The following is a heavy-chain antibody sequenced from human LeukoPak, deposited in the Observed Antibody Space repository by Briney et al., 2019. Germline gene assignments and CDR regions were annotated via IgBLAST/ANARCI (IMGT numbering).Heavy chain of an antibody. V-gene: IGHV3-48*01. CDR2: ISSSSSTI. J-gene: IGHJ4*02. D-gene: IGHD1-26*01. Sequence: SGGSLRLSCAASGFTFSSYSMNWVRQAPGKGLEWVSYISSSSSTIYYADSVKGRFTISRDNSKNTLYLQMNSLRAEDTAVYYCAKRGSGSSYNHLDYWGQGTLVTVSS. CDR3: AKRGSGSSYNHLDY. CDR1: GFTFSSYS.